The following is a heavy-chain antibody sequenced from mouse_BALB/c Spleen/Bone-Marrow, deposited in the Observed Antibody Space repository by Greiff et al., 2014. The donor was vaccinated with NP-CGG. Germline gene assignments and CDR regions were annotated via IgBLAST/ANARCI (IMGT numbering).Heavy chain of an antibody. D-gene: IGHD2-10*02. CDR1: GYSFTGYY. CDR3: ARQLYGNYAY. V-gene: IGHV1S30*01. Sequence: EVQRVESGPELVKPGPSVKISCKASGYSFTGYYMHWVKQSHGKSLEWIGEINPYNGGTSYNQKFKGKATLTVDTSPSTAFMELHSLTSEDSLVYYCARQLYGNYAYWGQGTLVTVSA. J-gene: IGHJ3*01. CDR2: INPYNGGT.